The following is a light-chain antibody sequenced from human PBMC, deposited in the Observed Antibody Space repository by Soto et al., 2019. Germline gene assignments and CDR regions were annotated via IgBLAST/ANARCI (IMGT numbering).Light chain of an antibody. CDR2: DAT. J-gene: IGKJ5*01. Sequence: EIVWTQSPDILSLSPGERATLSCMASQTVDNFLAWYQLKPGKAPRLLIYDATKRASGIPVRFTGSGSGTDFILTISNIEAEDVAIYYCQQRKKLPPIRFGQGARLEN. CDR1: QTVDNF. V-gene: IGKV3-11*01. CDR3: QQRKKLPPIR.